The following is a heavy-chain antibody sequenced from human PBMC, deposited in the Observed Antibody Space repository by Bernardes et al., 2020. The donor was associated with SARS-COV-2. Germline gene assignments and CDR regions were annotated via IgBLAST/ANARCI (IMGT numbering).Heavy chain of an antibody. CDR1: GGSIGSYY. CDR3: ARDLSHLVRRGFDL. CDR2: IYHSGTT. Sequence: SETLSLTCTVSGGSIGSYYWAWIRQPPGKGLEWIGYIYHSGTTNYNPSLKCRVTISVDRSQNQFSLNLSSVTPADTAVYYCARDLSHLVRRGFDLWGRGTLVTVSS. D-gene: IGHD3-10*01. V-gene: IGHV4-59*01. J-gene: IGHJ2*01.